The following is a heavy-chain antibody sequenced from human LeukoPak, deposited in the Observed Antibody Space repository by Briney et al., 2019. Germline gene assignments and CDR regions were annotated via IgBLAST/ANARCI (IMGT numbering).Heavy chain of an antibody. CDR2: MNPNSGNT. V-gene: IGHV1-8*01. J-gene: IGHJ3*02. Sequence: ASVKVSCKASGYTFTSYDINWVRQATGQGLEWMGWMNPNSGNTGYAQKFQERVTITRDMSTSTAYMELSSLRSEDTAVYYCAARSGSTWYAFDIWGQGTMVTVSS. D-gene: IGHD6-13*01. CDR3: AARSGSTWYAFDI. CDR1: GYTFTSYD.